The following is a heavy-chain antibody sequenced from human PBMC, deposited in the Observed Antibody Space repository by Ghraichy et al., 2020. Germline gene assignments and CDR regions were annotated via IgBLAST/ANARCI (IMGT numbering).Heavy chain of an antibody. CDR3: AREVLWFGELWVYYYYYMDV. J-gene: IGHJ6*03. Sequence: SETLSLTCAVYGGSFSGYYWSWIRQPPGKGLEWIGEINHSGSTNYNPSLKSRVTISVDTSKNQFSLKLSSVTAADTAVYYCAREVLWFGELWVYYYYYMDVWGKGTTVTVSS. CDR2: INHSGST. CDR1: GGSFSGYY. D-gene: IGHD3-10*01. V-gene: IGHV4-34*01.